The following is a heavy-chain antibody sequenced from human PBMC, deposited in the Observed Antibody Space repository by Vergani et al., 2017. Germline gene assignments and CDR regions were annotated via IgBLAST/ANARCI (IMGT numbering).Heavy chain of an antibody. CDR1: GYTFTSYG. CDR3: ARDRCTNGVCYFVFDY. J-gene: IGHJ4*02. D-gene: IGHD2-8*01. V-gene: IGHV1-18*01. CDR2: ISAYNGNT. Sequence: QVQLVQSGAEVKKPGASVKVSCKASGYTFTSYGISWVRQAPGQGLEWMGWISAYNGNTNYAQKLQGRVTMTTDTSTSTAYMEMRSLRSDDTAVYYCARDRCTNGVCYFVFDYWGQGTLVTVSS.